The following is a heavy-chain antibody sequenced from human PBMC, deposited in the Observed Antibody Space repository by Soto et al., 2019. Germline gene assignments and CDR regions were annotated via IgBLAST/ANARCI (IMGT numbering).Heavy chain of an antibody. CDR3: VRDASSGYRGWWDP. J-gene: IGHJ5*02. V-gene: IGHV1-18*01. CDR1: GYTFTSYG. Sequence: QVQLVQSGVEVKKPGASVKVSCKASGYTFTSYGISWVRQAPGRGLEWMGLLIPYNGDRIYAQKFQGRVILTTDTATNTAYMELGSLRSDDTAVYYCVRDASSGYRGWWDPWGQGTLVTVSS. D-gene: IGHD5-12*01. CDR2: LIPYNGDR.